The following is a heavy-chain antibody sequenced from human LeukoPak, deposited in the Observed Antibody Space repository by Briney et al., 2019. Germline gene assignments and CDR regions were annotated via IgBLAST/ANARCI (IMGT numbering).Heavy chain of an antibody. D-gene: IGHD2-15*01. J-gene: IGHJ4*02. CDR2: ISTSSSYI. V-gene: IGHV3-21*01. CDR3: AKDGEYCSGGSCSFFDY. Sequence: GGSLRLSCAASGFTFSSYSMNWVRQAPGKGLEWVSSISTSSSYIYYADSVKGRFIISRDNARKSLYLQMNSLRAEDTAVYHCAKDGEYCSGGSCSFFDYWGQGTLVTVSS. CDR1: GFTFSSYS.